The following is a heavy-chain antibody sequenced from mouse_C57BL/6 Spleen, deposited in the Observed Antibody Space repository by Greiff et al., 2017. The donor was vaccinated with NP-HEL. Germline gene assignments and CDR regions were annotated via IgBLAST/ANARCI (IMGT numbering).Heavy chain of an antibody. CDR3: ARDRDGYYEWYFDV. V-gene: IGHV3-6*01. J-gene: IGHJ1*03. CDR1: GYSITSGYY. D-gene: IGHD2-3*01. Sequence: EVKLQESGPGLVKPSQSLSLTCSVTGYSITSGYYWNWIRQFPGNKLEWMGYISYDGSNNYNPSLKNRISITRDTSKNQFFLKLNSVTTEDTATYYCARDRDGYYEWYFDVWGTGTTVTVSS. CDR2: ISYDGSN.